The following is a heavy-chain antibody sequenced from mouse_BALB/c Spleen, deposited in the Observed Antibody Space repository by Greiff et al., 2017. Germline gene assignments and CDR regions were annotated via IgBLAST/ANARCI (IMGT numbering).Heavy chain of an antibody. CDR2: ISYDGSN. V-gene: IGHV3-6*02. D-gene: IGHD2-10*01. CDR3: ARSYYGNAWFAY. Sequence: EVQRVESGPGLVKPSQSLSLTCSVTGYSITSGYYWNWIRQFPGNKLEWMGYISYDGSNNYNPSLKNRISITRDTSKNQFFLKLNSVTTEDTATYYCARSYYGNAWFAYWGQGTLVTVSA. J-gene: IGHJ3*01. CDR1: GYSITSGYY.